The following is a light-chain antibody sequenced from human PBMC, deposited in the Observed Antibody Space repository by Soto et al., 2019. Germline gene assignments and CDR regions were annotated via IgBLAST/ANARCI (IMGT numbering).Light chain of an antibody. J-gene: IGLJ3*02. Sequence: QSVLTQPASVSGSPGQSITISCTGTSSDVGGYSYVSWYQQHPGKAPKLIIYDVSNRPSGVSDRFSGSKSGNTASLTISGLQAEDEADYYCSSYTTSSTRVFGGGTQLTVL. CDR1: SSDVGGYSY. V-gene: IGLV2-14*03. CDR3: SSYTTSSTRV. CDR2: DVS.